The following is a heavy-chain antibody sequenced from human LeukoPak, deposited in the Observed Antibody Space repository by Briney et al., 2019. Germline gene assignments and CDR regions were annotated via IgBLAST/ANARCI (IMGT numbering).Heavy chain of an antibody. V-gene: IGHV3-30*02. CDR3: ASLRRWFGPTRGDDAFDI. D-gene: IGHD3-10*01. J-gene: IGHJ3*02. Sequence: GGSLRLSCAASGFTFSSYGMHWVRQAPGKGLEWVAFIRYDGSNKYYADSVKGRFTISRDNSKNTLYLQMNSLRAEDTAVYYCASLRRWFGPTRGDDAFDIWGQGTMVTVSS. CDR2: IRYDGSNK. CDR1: GFTFSSYG.